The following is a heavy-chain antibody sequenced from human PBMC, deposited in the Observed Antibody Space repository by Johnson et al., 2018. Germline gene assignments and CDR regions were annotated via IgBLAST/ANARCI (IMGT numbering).Heavy chain of an antibody. J-gene: IGHJ6*02. CDR1: GFTFTSSA. CDR2: IVVASGNA. D-gene: IGHD2-21*02. V-gene: IGHV1-58*01. CDR3: AAVGDSKRNYYYGVDV. Sequence: QLVESGPDVKKPGTSVKVSCKASGFTFTSSAVQWVRQARGQPLEWIGWIVVASGNANYAQRFQERVTITRDMSTSTSYMELSSLRSHDTAVYYCAAVGDSKRNYYYGVDVWGQGTTVTVSS.